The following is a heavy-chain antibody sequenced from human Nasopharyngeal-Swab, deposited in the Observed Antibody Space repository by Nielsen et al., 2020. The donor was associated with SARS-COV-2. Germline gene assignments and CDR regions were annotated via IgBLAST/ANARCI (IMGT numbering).Heavy chain of an antibody. V-gene: IGHV3-11*04. CDR3: AGRGISVSGDYYYYMDV. D-gene: IGHD3-3*02. Sequence: GESLKISCAASGFTFSDYYMKWIRQAPGKGLEWISYISASGSFKYYADSVKGRFTISRDNARKSLYLQMDSLRGEDTGVYYCAGRGISVSGDYYYYMDVWGKGTPVTVSS. CDR2: ISASGSFK. J-gene: IGHJ6*03. CDR1: GFTFSDYY.